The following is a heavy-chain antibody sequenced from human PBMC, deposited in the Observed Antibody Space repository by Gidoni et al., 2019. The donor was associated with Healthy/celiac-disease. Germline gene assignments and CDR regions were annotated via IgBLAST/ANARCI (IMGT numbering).Heavy chain of an antibody. CDR2: ITPSVGST. V-gene: IGHV1-46*01. CDR1: GYTFTSYY. Sequence: QVQLVQSGAEVKKPGASVKVSCKASGYTFTSYYMHWMRQAPGQGLEWLGIITPSVGSTSYAQKFQGRVTMTRDTSTSTVYMELSSLRSEDTAVYCCARQWGGGYSSSWYDYWGQGTLVTVSS. CDR3: ARQWGGGYSSSWYDY. J-gene: IGHJ4*02. D-gene: IGHD6-13*01.